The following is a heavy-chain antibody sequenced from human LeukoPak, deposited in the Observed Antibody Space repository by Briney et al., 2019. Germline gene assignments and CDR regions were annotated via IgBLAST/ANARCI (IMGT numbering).Heavy chain of an antibody. D-gene: IGHD1-26*01. CDR1: GFTFSSYS. Sequence: PGGSLRLSCAASGFTFSSYSMNWVRQAPGKGLEWVSYISSSSSTIYYANSVKGRFTISRDNAKNSLYLQMNSLRAEDTAVYYCAREGRSYWNYWGQGTLVTVSS. V-gene: IGHV3-48*01. J-gene: IGHJ4*02. CDR3: AREGRSYWNY. CDR2: ISSSSSTI.